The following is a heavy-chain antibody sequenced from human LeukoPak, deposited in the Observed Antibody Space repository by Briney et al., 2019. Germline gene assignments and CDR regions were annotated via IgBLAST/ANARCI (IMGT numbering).Heavy chain of an antibody. CDR3: ASYSVSSGWDLITFDY. D-gene: IGHD6-19*01. J-gene: IGHJ4*02. CDR1: GGTFSSYA. CDR2: IIPIFGTA. Sequence: PWASVKVSCKASGGTFSSYAISWVRQAPGQGLEWMGGIIPIFGTANYAQKFQGRVTITADESTSTAYMELSSLRSEDTAVYYCASYSVSSGWDLITFDYWGQGTLVTVSS. V-gene: IGHV1-69*13.